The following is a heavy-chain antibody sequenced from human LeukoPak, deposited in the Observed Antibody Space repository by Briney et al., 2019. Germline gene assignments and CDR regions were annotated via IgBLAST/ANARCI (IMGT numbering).Heavy chain of an antibody. CDR1: GFTFSSYG. Sequence: GGTLRLSCAASGFTFSSYGMSWVRQAPGKGLEWVSAITGTGHITYYADSVKGRFTISRDNSKNTLYLQMNSLRAEDTAVYYCARERDDAFDIWGQGTMVTVSS. CDR2: ITGTGHIT. V-gene: IGHV3-23*01. CDR3: ARERDDAFDI. J-gene: IGHJ3*02.